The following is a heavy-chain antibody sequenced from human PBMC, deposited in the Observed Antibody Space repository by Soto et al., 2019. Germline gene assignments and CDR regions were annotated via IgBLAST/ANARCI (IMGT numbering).Heavy chain of an antibody. CDR2: ISNSGSSV. V-gene: IGHV3-11*01. Sequence: QVQLVESGGGLVNPGGSLRLSCAASGFTFSDYYMSWIRQAPGKGLEWVSYISNSGSSVHYADSVKGRFTISRDNAKNTLYLQMNSLRADDTAFYYCAREENRRWGSPRGYYFDYWGQGTLVTVSS. CDR3: AREENRRWGSPRGYYFDY. CDR1: GFTFSDYY. J-gene: IGHJ4*02. D-gene: IGHD3-16*01.